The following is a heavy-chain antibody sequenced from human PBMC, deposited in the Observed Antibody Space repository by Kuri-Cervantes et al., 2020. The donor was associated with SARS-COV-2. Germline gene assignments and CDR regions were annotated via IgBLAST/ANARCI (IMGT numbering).Heavy chain of an antibody. V-gene: IGHV3-21*04. CDR2: ISSSSSYI. Sequence: GGSLRLSCAASGFTFSSYSMNWVRQAPGKGLEWVSSISSSSSYIYYADSVKGRFTISRDNAKNSLYLQMNSLRAEDTAVYYCAKADDSSGYYSFDYWGQGTLVTVSS. D-gene: IGHD3-22*01. CDR1: GFTFSSYS. CDR3: AKADDSSGYYSFDY. J-gene: IGHJ4*02.